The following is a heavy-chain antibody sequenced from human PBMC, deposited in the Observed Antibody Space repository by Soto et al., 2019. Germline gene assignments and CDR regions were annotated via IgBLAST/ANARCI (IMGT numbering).Heavy chain of an antibody. CDR2: IYSSGKT. Sequence: PSETLSLTCTVSGASINSSYWSWIRQPAGNGLEWIGRIYSSGKTNYNSSLKSRVTMSVDTPKNQFSLNLGSVTAADTAVYYCARGPGLLPLGYFDYWGQGTLVTVSS. CDR1: GASINSSY. CDR3: ARGPGLLPLGYFDY. V-gene: IGHV4-4*07. J-gene: IGHJ4*02.